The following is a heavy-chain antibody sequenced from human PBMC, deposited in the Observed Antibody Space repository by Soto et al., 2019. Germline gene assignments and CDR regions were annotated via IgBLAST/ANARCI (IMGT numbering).Heavy chain of an antibody. CDR2: LWYDGSNK. J-gene: IGHJ4*02. V-gene: IGHV3-33*01. CDR3: ARGSVADFDY. CDR1: GFTFSSYG. D-gene: IGHD6-19*01. Sequence: QVQLVESGGGVVQPGRSLRLSCAASGFTFSSYGMHWVRQAPGKGLEWVAVLWYDGSNKYYADSVKGRFTISRDNSKNTLYLQMNSLRAEDTAVYYCARGSVADFDYWGQGTLVTVSS.